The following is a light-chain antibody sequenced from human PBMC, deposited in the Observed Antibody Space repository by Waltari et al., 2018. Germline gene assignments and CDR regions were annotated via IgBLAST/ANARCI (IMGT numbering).Light chain of an antibody. Sequence: DIVMTQPPDSLAVSLGERATINCKSSQSVLYSSNNKNHLAWYQQKPGQSPKLLIYWASTRESGVPDRFSGSGSGTDFTLTISSLQAEDVAVYYCQQYYATPRTFGPGTKVDIK. CDR1: QSVLYSSNNKNH. V-gene: IGKV4-1*01. CDR2: WAS. J-gene: IGKJ3*01. CDR3: QQYYATPRT.